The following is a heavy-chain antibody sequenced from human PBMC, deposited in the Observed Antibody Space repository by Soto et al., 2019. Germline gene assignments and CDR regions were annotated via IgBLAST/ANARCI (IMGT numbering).Heavy chain of an antibody. J-gene: IGHJ4*02. D-gene: IGHD6-19*01. CDR1: GDSVSSGSYY. CDR2: IYYSGST. Sequence: SETLSLTCTVSGDSVSSGSYYWSWIRQPPGKALEWIAYIYYSGSTNYNPSLKSRVTISRDTSKNQFSLKLTSVTAADTAVYYCARSGGGSGWLGGQGTLVTVSS. V-gene: IGHV4-61*01. CDR3: ARSGGGSGWL.